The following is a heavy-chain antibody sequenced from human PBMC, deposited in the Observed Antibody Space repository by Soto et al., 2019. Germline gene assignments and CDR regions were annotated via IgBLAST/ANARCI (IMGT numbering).Heavy chain of an antibody. Sequence: QVQLVQSGAEVKKPGSSVKVSCKSSGCTFSSYAISWVRQAPGQGLEWMGGIIPIFGTANYAQTFQGIATITADESTCTAYMELRSLRSEDTAVYSGARAGSCSCGSCYYGYSYGKDVWGQGTTVPVSS. CDR1: GCTFSSYA. D-gene: IGHD2-15*01. CDR3: ARAGSCSCGSCYYGYSYGKDV. V-gene: IGHV1-69*01. CDR2: IIPIFGTA. J-gene: IGHJ6*02.